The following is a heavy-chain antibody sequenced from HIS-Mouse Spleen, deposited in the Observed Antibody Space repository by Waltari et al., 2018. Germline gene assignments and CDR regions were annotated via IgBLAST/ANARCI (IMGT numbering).Heavy chain of an antibody. CDR1: GGSISSSRYY. CDR2: IYYSGST. V-gene: IGHV4-39*07. J-gene: IGHJ2*01. Sequence: QLQLQESGPGLVKPSETLSLTCTVPGGSISSSRYYWGWIPQPPGKGLEWIGSIYYSGSTYYNPSLKSRVTISVDTSKNQFSLKLSSVTAADTAVYYCAREIPYSSSWYDWYFDLWGRGTLVTVSS. D-gene: IGHD6-13*01. CDR3: AREIPYSSSWYDWYFDL.